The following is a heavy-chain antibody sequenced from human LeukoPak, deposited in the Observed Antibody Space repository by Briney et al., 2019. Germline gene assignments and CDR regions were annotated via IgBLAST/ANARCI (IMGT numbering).Heavy chain of an antibody. CDR3: ARQTTVTKYYYYGMDV. Sequence: GESLQISCKGSGSSFTSYWIGWVRPLPGKGLEWMGIIYPGDSDTRYSPSFQGQVTISADKSISTAYLQWSSLKASDTAMYYCARQTTVTKYYYYGMDVWGQGTTVTVSS. D-gene: IGHD4-11*01. CDR1: GSSFTSYW. J-gene: IGHJ6*02. CDR2: IYPGDSDT. V-gene: IGHV5-51*01.